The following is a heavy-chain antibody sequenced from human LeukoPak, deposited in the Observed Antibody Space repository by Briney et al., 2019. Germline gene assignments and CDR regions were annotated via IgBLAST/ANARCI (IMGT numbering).Heavy chain of an antibody. J-gene: IGHJ4*02. V-gene: IGHV3-21*01. Sequence: PGGSLRLSCAASGFTFSSYSMNWVRQAPGKGLEWVSSISSSSSYIYYADSVKGRFTISRDNAKNSLYLQMNSLRAEDTAVYYCARRYYYDNSGYYYFDYWGQGTLVTVSS. D-gene: IGHD3-22*01. CDR1: GFTFSSYS. CDR3: ARRYYYDNSGYYYFDY. CDR2: ISSSSSYI.